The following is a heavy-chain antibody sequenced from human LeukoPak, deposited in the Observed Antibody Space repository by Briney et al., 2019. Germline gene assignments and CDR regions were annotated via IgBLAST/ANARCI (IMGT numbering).Heavy chain of an antibody. CDR3: ARSDYSDYDEYPLDY. D-gene: IGHD4-17*01. CDR2: ISGDTGNT. CDR1: GYNFGSYG. V-gene: IGHV1-18*01. Sequence: ASVKVSCKTSGYNFGSYGVTWVRQAPGQGLEWMGWISGDTGNTKYVKEFQGRVIVTTETSASTAFMELRSLRSDDTAVYYCARSDYSDYDEYPLDYWGQGTLVTVSS. J-gene: IGHJ4*02.